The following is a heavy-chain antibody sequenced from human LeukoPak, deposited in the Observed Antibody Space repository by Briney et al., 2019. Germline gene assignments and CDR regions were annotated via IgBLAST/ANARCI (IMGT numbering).Heavy chain of an antibody. Sequence: ASVKVSCKASGYTFTSYGISWVRQAPGQGLEWMGWISAYNGNTNYAQKLQGRVTMTTDTSTSTAHMELRSLRSDDTAVYYCARAGHYDFWSGYYVPGNYYYYYMDVWGKGTTVTVSS. V-gene: IGHV1-18*01. CDR3: ARAGHYDFWSGYYVPGNYYYYYMDV. CDR2: ISAYNGNT. D-gene: IGHD3-3*01. J-gene: IGHJ6*03. CDR1: GYTFTSYG.